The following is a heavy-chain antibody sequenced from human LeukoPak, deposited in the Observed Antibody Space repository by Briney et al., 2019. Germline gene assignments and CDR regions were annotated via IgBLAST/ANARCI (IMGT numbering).Heavy chain of an antibody. CDR2: TYYRSKWYN. D-gene: IGHD6-6*01. Sequence: SQTLSLTCAISGDSVSSNSAAWNWIRQSPSRGLEWLGRTYYRSKWYNDYAVSVKSRITINPDTSKNQFSLQLNSVTPEDTAVYYRARAGVLAARGGGDWFDPWGQGTLVTVSS. V-gene: IGHV6-1*01. J-gene: IGHJ5*02. CDR1: GDSVSSNSAA. CDR3: ARAGVLAARGGGDWFDP.